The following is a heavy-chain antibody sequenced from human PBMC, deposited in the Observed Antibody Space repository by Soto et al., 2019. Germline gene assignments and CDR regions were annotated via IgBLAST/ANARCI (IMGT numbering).Heavy chain of an antibody. CDR2: IYCDDDK. J-gene: IGHJ4*02. V-gene: IGHV2-5*02. CDR1: GFSLSTSGWG. D-gene: IGHD6-6*01. CDR3: AHTPPQYRSSRHFDY. Sequence: QITLKESGPTLVKPTQTLTLTCTFYGFSLSTSGWGVGWIRQPQGKALEWLALIYCDDDKRYSPSLKSRLTITKDPSKNHVVLTLTNMDPLDTATYYCAHTPPQYRSSRHFDYWGKGTLVTVSS.